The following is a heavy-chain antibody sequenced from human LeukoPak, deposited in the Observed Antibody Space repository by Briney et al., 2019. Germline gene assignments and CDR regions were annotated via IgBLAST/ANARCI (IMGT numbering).Heavy chain of an antibody. J-gene: IGHJ4*02. CDR2: TYYSGST. D-gene: IGHD3-22*01. CDR1: GGSISSYY. CDR3: ASGTTYYYDSSGYYYADY. V-gene: IGHV4-59*01. Sequence: SETLSLTCTVSGGSISSYYWSWIRQPPGKGLEWIGYTYYSGSTNYNPSLKSRVTISVDTSKNQFSLKLSSVTAADTAVYYCASGTTYYYDSSGYYYADYWGQGTLVTVSS.